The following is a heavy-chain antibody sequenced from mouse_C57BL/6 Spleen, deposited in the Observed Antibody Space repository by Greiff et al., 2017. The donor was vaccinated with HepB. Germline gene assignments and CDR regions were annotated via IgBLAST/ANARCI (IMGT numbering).Heavy chain of an antibody. CDR2: INPNNGGT. CDR1: GYTFTDYN. CDR3: ARGYDYDVGYYAMDY. Sequence: VQLQQSGPELVKPGASVKMSCKASGYTFTDYNMHWVKQSHGKSLEWIGYINPNNGGTSYNQKFKGKATLTVNKSSSTAYMELRSLTSEDSAVYYCARGYDYDVGYYAMDYWGQGTSVTVSS. J-gene: IGHJ4*01. V-gene: IGHV1-22*01. D-gene: IGHD2-4*01.